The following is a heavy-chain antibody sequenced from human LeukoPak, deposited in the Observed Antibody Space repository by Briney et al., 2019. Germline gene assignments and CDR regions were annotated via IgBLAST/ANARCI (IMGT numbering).Heavy chain of an antibody. D-gene: IGHD2-2*02. CDR1: GGTFSSYA. V-gene: IGHV1-69*01. CDR3: ARGGVYCSSTSCYKVIAIDY. J-gene: IGHJ4*02. Sequence: SVKVSCKASGGTFSSYAISWVRQAPGQGLEWMGGIIPIFGTANYAQKFQGRVTITADESTSTAYMELSSLRSEDTAVYYCARGGVYCSSTSCYKVIAIDYWGQGTLVTVSS. CDR2: IIPIFGTA.